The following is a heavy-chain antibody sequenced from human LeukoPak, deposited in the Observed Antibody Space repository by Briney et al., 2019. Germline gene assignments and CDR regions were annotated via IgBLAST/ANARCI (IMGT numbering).Heavy chain of an antibody. CDR3: ARDMVRERSFDY. CDR1: GGSISSYY. J-gene: IGHJ4*02. CDR2: IYYSGST. D-gene: IGHD3-10*01. Sequence: KSSETLSLTCTVSGGSISSYYWSWIRQPPGKGLEWIGYIYYSGSTKYNPSLKSRVTISVDTSKNQFSLKLSSVTAADTAVYYCARDMVRERSFDYWGQGTLVTVSS. V-gene: IGHV4-59*01.